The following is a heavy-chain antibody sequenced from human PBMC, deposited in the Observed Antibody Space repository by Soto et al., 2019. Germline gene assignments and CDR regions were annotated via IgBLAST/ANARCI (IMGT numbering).Heavy chain of an antibody. Sequence: PGRPKRHLSTGSGVPCANFLIRRFRQDRGKGLEWGGFIRSHPYGGITQYAASVRGRFTISTDDSKGIAYLQMNSLNSDDSGVYYCIGSFAFCGQGTLVTVS. CDR2: IRSHPYGGIT. CDR1: GVPCANFL. V-gene: IGHV3-49*03. D-gene: IGHD3-10*01. CDR3: IGSFAF. J-gene: IGHJ1*01.